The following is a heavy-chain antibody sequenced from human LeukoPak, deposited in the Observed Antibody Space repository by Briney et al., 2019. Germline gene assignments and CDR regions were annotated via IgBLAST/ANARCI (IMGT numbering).Heavy chain of an antibody. D-gene: IGHD5-24*01. J-gene: IGHJ4*02. CDR1: GFTFSSYS. Sequence: GGSLRLSCAASGFTFSSYSMNWVRQAPGKGLEWVSSISSSSSYIYYADSVKGRFTISRDNAKNSLYLQMNSLRAEDTAVYYCARVVEMATILSYWGQGTLITVSS. CDR3: ARVVEMATILSY. V-gene: IGHV3-21*01. CDR2: ISSSSSYI.